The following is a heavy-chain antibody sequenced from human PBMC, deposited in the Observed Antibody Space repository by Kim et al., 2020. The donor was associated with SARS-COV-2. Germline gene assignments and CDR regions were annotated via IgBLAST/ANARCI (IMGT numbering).Heavy chain of an antibody. V-gene: IGHV5-51*01. Sequence: YTPSFQGQVTISADKSISTAYLQLSSLKASDTAMYYCARTHDYGGTFFDYWGQGTLVTVSP. J-gene: IGHJ4*02. D-gene: IGHD4-17*01. CDR3: ARTHDYGGTFFDY.